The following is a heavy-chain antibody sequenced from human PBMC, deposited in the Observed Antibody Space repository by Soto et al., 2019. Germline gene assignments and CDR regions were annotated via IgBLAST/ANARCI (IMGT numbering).Heavy chain of an antibody. CDR3: ALPYCSGGSCYIDY. Sequence: QITLKESGPTLVKPTQTLTLTCTFSGFSLSTSGLGVGWIRQPPGKALEWLALIYWDDDKRYSPSLKSRLTITKDTSKNQVVLTMTNMDPVDTATYFCALPYCSGGSCYIDYWGQGTLVTDSS. V-gene: IGHV2-5*02. J-gene: IGHJ4*02. CDR1: GFSLSTSGLG. CDR2: IYWDDDK. D-gene: IGHD2-15*01.